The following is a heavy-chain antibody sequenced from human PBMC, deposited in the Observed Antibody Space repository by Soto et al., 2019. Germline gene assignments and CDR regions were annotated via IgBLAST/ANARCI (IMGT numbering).Heavy chain of an antibody. CDR3: ARGYGSGSYYNE. J-gene: IGHJ4*02. CDR1: GYSFTSNF. CDR2: INPSDGSK. Sequence: ASVKVSCKASGYSFTSNFMHWVRQAPGQGLEWMGIINPSDGSKNYAQKFQGRVTMTRDTSTSTVYMEMSSLRSEDTAVYYCARGYGSGSYYNEWGQGTLVTVSS. D-gene: IGHD3-10*01. V-gene: IGHV1-46*01.